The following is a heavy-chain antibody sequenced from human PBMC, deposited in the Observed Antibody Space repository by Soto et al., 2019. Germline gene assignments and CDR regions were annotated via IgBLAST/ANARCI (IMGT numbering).Heavy chain of an antibody. CDR3: ARDKDREQLGGNYYYTWDV. V-gene: IGHV1-69*12. D-gene: IGHD1-1*01. CDR1: GDTFDTFA. J-gene: IGHJ6*02. Sequence: QVQLVQSGAEVVKPGSSVKVSCKASGDTFDTFAISWVRQAPGQGLEWMGGIIPIFRTPDYGQKYQGRVTSTADESTSTADMELSSLISEGSAVYYCARDKDREQLGGNYYYTWDVWGQGTTVTVS. CDR2: IIPIFRTP.